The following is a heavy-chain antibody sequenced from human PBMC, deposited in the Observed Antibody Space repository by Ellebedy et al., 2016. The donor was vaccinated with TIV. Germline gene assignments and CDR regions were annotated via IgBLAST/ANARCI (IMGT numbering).Heavy chain of an antibody. J-gene: IGHJ4*02. CDR1: GFTFCSYS. D-gene: IGHD1-26*01. CDR3: YSGGY. CDR2: ISSDSSYI. Sequence: GGSLRLXXAASGFTFCSYSMNWVRQAPGKGLEWVSSISSDSSYIYYADSVKGRFTISRDNAKNSLYLQMNSLRAEDTAVYYTYSGGYWGQGTLVTVSS. V-gene: IGHV3-21*01.